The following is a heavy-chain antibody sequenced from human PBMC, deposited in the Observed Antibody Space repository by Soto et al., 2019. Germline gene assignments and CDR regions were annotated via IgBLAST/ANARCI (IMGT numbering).Heavy chain of an antibody. D-gene: IGHD5-12*01. J-gene: IGHJ3*02. V-gene: IGHV4-59*01. CDR2: IYYGGST. Sequence: PSETLSLTCTVSGGSISSYYWSWIRQPPGKGLEWIGYIYYGGSTNYNPSLKSRVTISVDTSKNQFSLKLSSVTAADTAVYYCARGEVATIWDHDAFDIWGQGTMVTVSS. CDR3: ARGEVATIWDHDAFDI. CDR1: GGSISSYY.